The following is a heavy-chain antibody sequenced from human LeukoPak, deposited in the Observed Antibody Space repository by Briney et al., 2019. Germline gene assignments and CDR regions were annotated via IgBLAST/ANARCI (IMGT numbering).Heavy chain of an antibody. CDR3: ARAQTDYYDSSGYYIDY. V-gene: IGHV4-31*03. CDR1: GGSISSGGYY. J-gene: IGHJ4*02. D-gene: IGHD3-22*01. CDR2: IYYSGST. Sequence: PSQTLSLTCTVSGGSISSGGYYWRWIRQHPGKGLEWIGYIYYSGSTYYNPSLKSRVTISVDTSKNQFSLKLSSVTAADTAVYYCARAQTDYYDSSGYYIDYWGQGTLVTVSS.